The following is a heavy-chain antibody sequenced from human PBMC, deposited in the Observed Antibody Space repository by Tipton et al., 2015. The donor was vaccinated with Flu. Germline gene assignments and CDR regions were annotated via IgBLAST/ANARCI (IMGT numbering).Heavy chain of an antibody. D-gene: IGHD1-26*01. Sequence: TLSLTCAVYGGSFSGYYWSWIRQPAGRGLEWIGHVYSSGSTKYNPSLKGRVTLSVDKSRNQFSLELNSVTAADTAVYYCARDRSGSNSLDYWGQGTLVTVSS. CDR3: ARDRSGSNSLDY. CDR1: GGSFSGYY. V-gene: IGHV4-4*07. J-gene: IGHJ4*02. CDR2: VYSSGST.